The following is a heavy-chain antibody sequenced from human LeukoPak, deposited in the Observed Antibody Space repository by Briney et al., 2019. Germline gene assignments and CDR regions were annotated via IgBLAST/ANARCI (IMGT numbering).Heavy chain of an antibody. Sequence: ASVKVSCKASGYTFTSYYMHWVRQAPGQGLEWMGLINPTGGSTGYAQKLQGRVTMTTDTSTSTAYMELRSLRSDDTAVYYCARLVVPAAPYYYYYYMDVWGKGTTVTVSS. CDR2: INPTGGST. CDR3: ARLVVPAAPYYYYYYMDV. J-gene: IGHJ6*03. V-gene: IGHV1-46*01. CDR1: GYTFTSYY. D-gene: IGHD2-2*01.